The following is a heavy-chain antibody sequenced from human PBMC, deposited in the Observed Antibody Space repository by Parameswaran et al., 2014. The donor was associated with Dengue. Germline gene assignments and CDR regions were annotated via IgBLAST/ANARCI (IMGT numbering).Heavy chain of an antibody. J-gene: IGHJ4*02. V-gene: IGHV3-21*01. CDR3: ARDLGDSSGYYPTYIDY. D-gene: IGHD3-22*01. Sequence: VRQMPGKGLEWVSSISSSSSYIYYADSVKGRFTISRDNAKNSLYLQMNSLRAEDTAVYYCARDLGDSSGYYPTYIDYWGQGTLVTVSS. CDR2: ISSSSSYI.